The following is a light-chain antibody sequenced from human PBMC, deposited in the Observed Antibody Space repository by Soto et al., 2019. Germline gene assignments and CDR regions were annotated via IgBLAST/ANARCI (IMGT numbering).Light chain of an antibody. Sequence: DIVMTQSPDSLAVSLGERATINCKSSQSVLYSSNTKNYLAWYQQKPGQPPKLLIYWPSTRESEVPNRFSGSGSGSDGSLTISSLQAEDVAVYYCHQYYSTPWTFGQGTKVEIK. CDR1: QSVLYSSNTKNY. V-gene: IGKV4-1*01. CDR2: WPS. CDR3: HQYYSTPWT. J-gene: IGKJ1*01.